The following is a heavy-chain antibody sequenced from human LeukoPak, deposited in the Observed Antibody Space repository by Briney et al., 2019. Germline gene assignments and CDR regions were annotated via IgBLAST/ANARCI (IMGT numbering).Heavy chain of an antibody. Sequence: ASVKLSCNASGATFTIYAISLVRQAPGQGLELMGGIIPIFGTANYAQKFQGRVTITADESTSTAYMELSSLRSEDTAVYYCARGEGAVVICGFDPWGQGTLVTVSS. CDR1: GATFTIYA. CDR3: ARGEGAVVICGFDP. CDR2: IIPIFGTA. V-gene: IGHV1-69*13. J-gene: IGHJ5*02. D-gene: IGHD3-22*01.